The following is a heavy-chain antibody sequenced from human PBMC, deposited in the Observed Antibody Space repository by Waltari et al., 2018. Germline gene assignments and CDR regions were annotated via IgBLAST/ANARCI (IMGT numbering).Heavy chain of an antibody. CDR1: GFTFSSYS. J-gene: IGHJ2*01. CDR3: ARDGGIAGLYWYFDL. Sequence: EVQLVESGGGLVKPGGSLRLSCAASGFTFSSYSMNWVRQAPGKGLEWVSSISSSSSYIYYADSVKGRFTISRDNAKNSLYLQMNSLRAEDTAVYYCARDGGIAGLYWYFDLWGRGTLVTVSS. CDR2: ISSSSSYI. V-gene: IGHV3-21*01. D-gene: IGHD1-20*01.